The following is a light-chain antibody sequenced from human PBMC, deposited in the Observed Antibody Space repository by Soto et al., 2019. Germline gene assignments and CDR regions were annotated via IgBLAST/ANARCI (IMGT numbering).Light chain of an antibody. CDR3: SSFASSTTVL. CDR2: EVS. Sequence: QSVLTQPASVSGSPGQSITISCTGTSSDIGAYNFVSWYQQRPGKAPKLMISEVSNRPSGVSNRFSGSKSGNTASLTISGLQAEDEADYYCSSFASSTTVLFGGGTKLTVL. J-gene: IGLJ2*01. CDR1: SSDIGAYNF. V-gene: IGLV2-14*01.